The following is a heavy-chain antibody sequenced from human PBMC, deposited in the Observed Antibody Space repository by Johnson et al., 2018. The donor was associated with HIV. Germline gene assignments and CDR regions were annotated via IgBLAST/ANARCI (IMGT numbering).Heavy chain of an antibody. V-gene: IGHV3-30*02. CDR1: GFTFSSYG. D-gene: IGHD3-3*01. J-gene: IGHJ3*02. CDR2: IRYDGSNK. Sequence: QMQLVESGGGVVQPGRSLRLSCAASGFTFSSYGMHWVRQAPGKGLEWVAFIRYDGSNKYYADSVKGRFTISRDHSKNTLYLQMNSLRAEDTAVYYCAKGGPVLQFLEWLPGRAFDIWGQGTMVTVSS. CDR3: AKGGPVLQFLEWLPGRAFDI.